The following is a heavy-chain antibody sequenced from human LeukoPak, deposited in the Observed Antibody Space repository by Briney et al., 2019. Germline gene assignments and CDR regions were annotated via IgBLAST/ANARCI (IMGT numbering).Heavy chain of an antibody. J-gene: IGHJ5*02. CDR1: GFTFSSYG. CDR3: AKDWVYDILTGPTSHP. Sequence: GGSLRLSCAASGFTFSSYGMHWVRQAPGKGLEWVAFIRYDGSNKYYADSVRGRFTISRDNSKNTLYLQMNSLRAEDTAVYYCAKDWVYDILTGPTSHPWGQGTLVTVSS. CDR2: IRYDGSNK. V-gene: IGHV3-30*02. D-gene: IGHD3-9*01.